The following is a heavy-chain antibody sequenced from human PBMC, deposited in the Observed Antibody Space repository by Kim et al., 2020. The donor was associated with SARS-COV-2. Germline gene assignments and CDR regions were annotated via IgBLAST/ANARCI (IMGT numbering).Heavy chain of an antibody. Sequence: SETLSLTCAVYGGSFSGYYWSWIRQPPGKGLEWIGEINHSGSTNYNPSLKSRVTISVDTSKNQFSLKLSSVTAADTAVYYCARPRRTGEYAFDIWGQGTMVTVSS. CDR1: GGSFSGYY. V-gene: IGHV4-34*01. J-gene: IGHJ3*02. D-gene: IGHD3-16*01. CDR3: ARPRRTGEYAFDI. CDR2: INHSGST.